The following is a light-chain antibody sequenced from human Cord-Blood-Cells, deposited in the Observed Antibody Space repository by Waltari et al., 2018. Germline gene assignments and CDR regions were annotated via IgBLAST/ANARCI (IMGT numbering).Light chain of an antibody. Sequence: EIVLTPSPGTLSLSPGESATLSCSASQSVSSSYLAWYQQKPGQAPRLLIYGASSRATGIPDRFSGSWSGTDFTLTISRLEPEDFAVYYCQQYGSSPLTFGGGTKVEIK. J-gene: IGKJ4*01. V-gene: IGKV3-20*01. CDR1: QSVSSSY. CDR3: QQYGSSPLT. CDR2: GAS.